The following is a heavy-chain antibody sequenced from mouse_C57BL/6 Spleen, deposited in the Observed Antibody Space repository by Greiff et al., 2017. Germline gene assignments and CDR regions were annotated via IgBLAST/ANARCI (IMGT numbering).Heavy chain of an antibody. CDR1: GYTFTDYY. Sequence: VQLQQSGPELVKPGASVKISCKASGYTFTDYYMNWVKQSHGKSLEWIGDINPNNGGTSYKQKFKGKATLTVDKSSSTAYMELRSLTSEDSAVYYCARGEAYYSNYENWYFDVWGTGTTVTVSS. V-gene: IGHV1-26*01. J-gene: IGHJ1*03. CDR2: INPNNGGT. D-gene: IGHD2-5*01. CDR3: ARGEAYYSNYENWYFDV.